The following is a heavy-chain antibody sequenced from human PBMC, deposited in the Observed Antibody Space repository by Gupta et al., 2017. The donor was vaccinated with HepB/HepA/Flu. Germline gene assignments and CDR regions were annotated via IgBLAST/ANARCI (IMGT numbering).Heavy chain of an antibody. J-gene: IGHJ3*02. CDR1: DGSISSYY. V-gene: IGHV4-59*08. CDR2: IYYSGNT. Sequence: QVQLQESGPGLVKSSETLSLTCTVSDGSISSYYWNWIRQPPGKGLEWIGYIYYSGNTNYNPSLKSRVTISVDTSENKFSLKLSSVTAADTAVYFCARLSVGYPGAFDIWGQGTMVTVSS. CDR3: ARLSVGYPGAFDI. D-gene: IGHD2/OR15-2a*01.